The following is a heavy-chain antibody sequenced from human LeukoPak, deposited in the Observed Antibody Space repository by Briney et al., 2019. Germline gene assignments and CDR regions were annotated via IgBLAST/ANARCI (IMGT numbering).Heavy chain of an antibody. Sequence: GGTLRLSCAASGFTFGSYGMSWVRQAPGKGLEWVSAISGSGGSTYYADSVKGRFTISRDNSKNTLYLQMNSLRAEDTAVYYCAKDSHYYDSSGYHPDYWGQGTLVTVSS. CDR2: ISGSGGST. CDR3: AKDSHYYDSSGYHPDY. D-gene: IGHD3-22*01. V-gene: IGHV3-23*01. J-gene: IGHJ4*02. CDR1: GFTFGSYG.